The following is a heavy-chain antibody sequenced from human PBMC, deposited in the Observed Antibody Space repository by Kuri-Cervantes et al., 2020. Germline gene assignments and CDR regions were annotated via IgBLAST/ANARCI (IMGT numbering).Heavy chain of an antibody. CDR2: ISSSSSYI. CDR1: GFTFSSYE. V-gene: IGHV3-21*05. Sequence: GESLKISCAASGFTFSSYEMNWVRQAPGKGLEWVSYISSSSSYIYYADSLKGRFTISRDNAKNSLYLQMNSLRAEDTAVYYCARGGYYDSSGQDTDAFDIWGQGTMVTVSS. D-gene: IGHD3-22*01. CDR3: ARGGYYDSSGQDTDAFDI. J-gene: IGHJ3*02.